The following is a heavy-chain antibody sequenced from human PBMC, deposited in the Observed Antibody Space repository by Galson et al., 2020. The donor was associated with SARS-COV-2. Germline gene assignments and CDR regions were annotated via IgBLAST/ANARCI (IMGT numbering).Heavy chain of an antibody. V-gene: IGHV3-33*01. J-gene: IGHJ3*02. CDR3: ARGSNSHAFDI. CDR1: GFTFSTSG. CDR2: IWYDGSNK. D-gene: IGHD3-10*01. Sequence: GESLKISCEASGFTFSTSGMDWVRQAPGKGLEWVSVIWYDGSNKYYADSVKGRFTISRDNSKNTLYLQMNSLRADDTAVYYCARGSNSHAFDIWGQGTMVTVSS.